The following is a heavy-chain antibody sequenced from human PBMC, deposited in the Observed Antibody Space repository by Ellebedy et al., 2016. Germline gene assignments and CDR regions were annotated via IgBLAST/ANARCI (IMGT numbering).Heavy chain of an antibody. Sequence: GESLKISXKGSGYSFTTYWITWVRQLPGKGLEWMGRTDPSDSYTNYSPSLQGHVTISTDKSISTAYLQWSSLKASDTAMYYCARRRAGSEQYCLDVWGQGTTVTVSS. J-gene: IGHJ6*02. CDR3: ARRRAGSEQYCLDV. CDR1: GYSFTTYW. CDR2: TDPSDSYT. V-gene: IGHV5-10-1*01. D-gene: IGHD3-10*01.